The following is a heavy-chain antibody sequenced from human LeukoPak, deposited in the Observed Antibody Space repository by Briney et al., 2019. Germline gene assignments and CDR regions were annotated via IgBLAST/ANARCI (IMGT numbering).Heavy chain of an antibody. CDR2: ISSSGSTI. CDR1: GFTFSDYY. CDR3: ARDSIPVSGSFDY. V-gene: IGHV3-11*04. Sequence: KTGGSLRLSCAASGFTFSDYYMSWIRQAPGKGLEWVSYISSSGSTIYYADSVKGRFTISRDNAKNSLYLQMNSLRAEDTAVYYCARDSIPVSGSFDYWGQGTLVTVSS. D-gene: IGHD6-25*01. J-gene: IGHJ4*02.